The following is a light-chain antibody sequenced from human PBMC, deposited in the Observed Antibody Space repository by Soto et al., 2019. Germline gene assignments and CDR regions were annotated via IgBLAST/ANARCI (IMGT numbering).Light chain of an antibody. Sequence: EIVMTQSPATLSVSPGERATLSCRASQSVSSNLAWYQQKPGQAPRLLIYGASTRATGIPARFSGSGSGTEFTVTISGLQSEDFAGYFCQQYSNWPPFTFGSGTIVDIK. J-gene: IGKJ3*01. CDR1: QSVSSN. V-gene: IGKV3-15*01. CDR2: GAS. CDR3: QQYSNWPPFT.